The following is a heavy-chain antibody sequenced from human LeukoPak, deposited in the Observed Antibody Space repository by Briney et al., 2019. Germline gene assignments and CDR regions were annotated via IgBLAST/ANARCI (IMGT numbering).Heavy chain of an antibody. J-gene: IGHJ3*02. CDR1: GGSFSGYY. CDR3: AGGGSGFLEWLRVAFDT. D-gene: IGHD3-3*01. CDR2: INHSGST. Sequence: PSETLSLTCAVYGGSFSGYYWSWIRQPPGKGLEWIGEINHSGSTNYNPSLKSRVTISVDTSKNQFSLKLSSVTAADTAVYYCAGGGSGFLEWLRVAFDTGGQGTMVTVSS. V-gene: IGHV4-34*01.